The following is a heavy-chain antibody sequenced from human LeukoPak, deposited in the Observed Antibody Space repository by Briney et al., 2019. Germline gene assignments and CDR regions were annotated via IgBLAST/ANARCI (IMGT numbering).Heavy chain of an antibody. CDR2: MNPNSGNT. CDR3: ARAMYYDFWSGYPPFDY. J-gene: IGHJ4*02. CDR1: GYTFTSYD. V-gene: IGHV1-8*01. Sequence: ASVKVSCKASGYTFTSYDINWVRQATGQGLEWMGWMNPNSGNTGYAQKFQGRVTMTRNTSISTAYTELSSLRSEDTAVYYCARAMYYDFWSGYPPFDYWGQGTLVTVSS. D-gene: IGHD3-3*01.